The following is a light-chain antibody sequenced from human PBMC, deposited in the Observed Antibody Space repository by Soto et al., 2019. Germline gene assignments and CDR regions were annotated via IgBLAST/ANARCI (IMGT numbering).Light chain of an antibody. CDR3: HQFGDSPQT. J-gene: IGKJ1*01. CDR2: DAS. Sequence: EFVLTQSPGTLSLSPGERATLSCRASQTVRNNYLAWYQQKPGEAPRLLIYDASSRATGIPDRFTGRGSGTHFTLAISRLEPEDFAVYYCHQFGDSPQTFGQGTKVDIK. V-gene: IGKV3-20*01. CDR1: QTVRNNY.